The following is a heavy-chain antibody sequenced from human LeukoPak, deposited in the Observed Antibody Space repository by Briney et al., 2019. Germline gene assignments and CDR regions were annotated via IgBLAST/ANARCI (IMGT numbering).Heavy chain of an antibody. V-gene: IGHV1-2*02. J-gene: IGHJ3*02. CDR3: AIALLRHYDFWSGYAGGAFDI. Sequence: ASVKVSCKASGYTFTGNYMHWVRQAPGQGLEWMGWINPNSGGTNYAQKFQGRVTMTRDTSISTAYMEMSSLRSDDTAVYYCAIALLRHYDFWSGYAGGAFDIWGQGTMVTVSS. D-gene: IGHD3-3*01. CDR1: GYTFTGNY. CDR2: INPNSGGT.